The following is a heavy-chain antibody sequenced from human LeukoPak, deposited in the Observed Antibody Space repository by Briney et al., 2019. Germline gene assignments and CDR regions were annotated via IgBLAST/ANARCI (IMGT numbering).Heavy chain of an antibody. CDR3: AKDGYSYGPPYYYMDV. CDR1: GFTFSSYG. CDR2: IRYDGSNK. Sequence: PGGSVRLSCAASGFTFSSYGMHWVRQAPGKGLEWVAFIRYDGSNKYYADSVKGRFTISRDNSKNTLYLQMNSLRAEDTAVYYRAKDGYSYGPPYYYMDVWGKGTTVTVSS. J-gene: IGHJ6*03. V-gene: IGHV3-30*02. D-gene: IGHD5-18*01.